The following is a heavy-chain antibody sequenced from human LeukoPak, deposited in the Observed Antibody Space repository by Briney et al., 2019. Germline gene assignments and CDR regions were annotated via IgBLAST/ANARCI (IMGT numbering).Heavy chain of an antibody. D-gene: IGHD2-2*02. CDR3: ARVVGIVVVPADITNDAFDI. CDR2: INYSGSN. CDR1: GGSFSGYY. Sequence: SETLSLSCAVSGGSFSGYYWSWIRQAPGKGLEWVGEINYSGSNNYNPYLESRVTIIVDTSKNQFTLKLNSVTAADTAVYNCARVVGIVVVPADITNDAFDIWGQGTMVTVSS. V-gene: IGHV4-34*01. J-gene: IGHJ3*02.